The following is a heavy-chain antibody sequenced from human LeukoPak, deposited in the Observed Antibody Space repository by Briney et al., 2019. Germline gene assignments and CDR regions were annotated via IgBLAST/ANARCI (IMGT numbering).Heavy chain of an antibody. CDR2: IKKDGSET. Sequence: PGGSLRLSCAASGFIFGDFWMNWIRQAPGKGLEWVANIKKDGSETYYVDSVKGRFTVSRDNARNSLYLQMNSLRAEDTAVYYCARDRDGSGSSTFDYWGQGTLVTVSS. V-gene: IGHV3-7*01. CDR1: GFIFGDFW. D-gene: IGHD3-10*01. J-gene: IGHJ4*02. CDR3: ARDRDGSGSSTFDY.